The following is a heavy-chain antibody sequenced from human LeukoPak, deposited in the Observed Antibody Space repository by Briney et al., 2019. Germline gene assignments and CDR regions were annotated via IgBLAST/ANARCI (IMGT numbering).Heavy chain of an antibody. V-gene: IGHV1-18*01. CDR3: ARVNTMVRGKNWFDP. Sequence: ASVKVSCKASGYTFTSYGISWVRQAPGQGLEWMGWISAYNGNTNYAQKLQGRDTMTTDTSTSTAYMELRSLRSDDTAVYYCARVNTMVRGKNWFDPWGQGTLVTVSS. J-gene: IGHJ5*02. CDR2: ISAYNGNT. CDR1: GYTFTSYG. D-gene: IGHD3-10*01.